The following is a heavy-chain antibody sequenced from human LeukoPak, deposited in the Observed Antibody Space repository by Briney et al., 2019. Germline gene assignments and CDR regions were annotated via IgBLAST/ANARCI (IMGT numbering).Heavy chain of an antibody. D-gene: IGHD3-22*01. CDR3: ARETNYYDSSGNPYMDV. CDR1: GGTFSNFA. CDR2: INPSGGST. Sequence: ASVKVSCKASGGTFSNFAISWVRQAPGQGLEWMGIINPSGGSTSYAQKFQGRVTMTRDMSTSTVYMELSSLRSEDTAVYYCARETNYYDSSGNPYMDVWGKGTTVTISS. J-gene: IGHJ6*03. V-gene: IGHV1-46*01.